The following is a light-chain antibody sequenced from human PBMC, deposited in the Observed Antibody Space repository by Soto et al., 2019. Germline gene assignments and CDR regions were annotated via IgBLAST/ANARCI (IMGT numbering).Light chain of an antibody. CDR3: QSYDSSLRHVV. J-gene: IGLJ2*01. V-gene: IGLV1-40*01. CDR1: SSNIGAGYD. CDR2: GNS. Sequence: QSVLTQPPSVSGAPGQRVTISCTGSSSNIGAGYDVHWYQQLPGTAPKLLIYGNSNRPSGVPDRFSGSKSGTSASLAITGLQAEDDADYYCQSYDSSLRHVVFGGGTKLTVL.